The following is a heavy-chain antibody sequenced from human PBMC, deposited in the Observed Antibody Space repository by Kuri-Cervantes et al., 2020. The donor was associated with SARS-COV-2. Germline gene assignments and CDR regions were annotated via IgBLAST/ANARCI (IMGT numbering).Heavy chain of an antibody. V-gene: IGHV3-30*18. Sequence: GGSLRLSCAASGVTFSRYAMHWVRQAPGKGLEWVATITYDGSKDYIAYSAKGRFSLSRDNTKDTLYLQMNSLRVEDTALYYCAKDEGRGVYCTRTSCVGFPDFWGQGTQVTVSS. CDR3: AKDEGRGVYCTRTSCVGFPDF. CDR2: ITYDGSKD. J-gene: IGHJ4*02. CDR1: GVTFSRYA. D-gene: IGHD2-2*01.